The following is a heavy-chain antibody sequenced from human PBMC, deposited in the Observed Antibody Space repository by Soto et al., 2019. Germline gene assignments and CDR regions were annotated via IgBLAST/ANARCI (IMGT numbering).Heavy chain of an antibody. CDR1: GGTFSRYA. D-gene: IGHD3-22*01. CDR2: IIPMFGTA. V-gene: IGHV1-69*01. CDR3: ARDGTLYDSSGYYYLY. Sequence: SVTLSCQASGGTFSRYAINWVRQAPVQGLEWMGGIIPMFGTANYAQKFQGRVTITADESTNTGYMELRSLISEDTAVYYCARDGTLYDSSGYYYLYWGQGTLVTVSS. J-gene: IGHJ4*02.